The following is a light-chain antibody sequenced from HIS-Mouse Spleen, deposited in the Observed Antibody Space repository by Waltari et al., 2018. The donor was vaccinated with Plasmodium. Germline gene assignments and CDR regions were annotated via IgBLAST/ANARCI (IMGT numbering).Light chain of an antibody. CDR2: GSS. Sequence: EIVLTQSPGTLSLSPGERATLSCRASQSVSSSYLAWYQQKPGQAPRLLIYGSSRRATGIPDGFSGSGSGADCTLTISRLDPEDFAVYYCQQYGSSPYTFGQGTKLEIK. V-gene: IGKV3-20*01. CDR3: QQYGSSPYT. J-gene: IGKJ2*01. CDR1: QSVSSSY.